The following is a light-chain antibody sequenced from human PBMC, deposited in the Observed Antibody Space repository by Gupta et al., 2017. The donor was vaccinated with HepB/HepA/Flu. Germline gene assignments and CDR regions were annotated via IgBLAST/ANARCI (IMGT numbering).Light chain of an antibody. V-gene: IGKV1-5*03. Sequence: DIQMTQSPSTLSASVGDRVTITCRASQSIGSWLAWYQQKPGKAPNLLISKASSLESGVPSRFSGSGSETEFTLTISSLQPDDFATYYCQQYNGYSFSFGPGTKVDIK. CDR3: QQYNGYSFS. CDR2: KAS. CDR1: QSIGSW. J-gene: IGKJ3*01.